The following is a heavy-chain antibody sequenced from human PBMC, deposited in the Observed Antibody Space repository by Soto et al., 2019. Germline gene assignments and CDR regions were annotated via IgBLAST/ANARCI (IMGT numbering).Heavy chain of an antibody. J-gene: IGHJ4*02. CDR2: VIPFLDIT. CDR1: GGTFSIYT. D-gene: IGHD6-13*01. CDR3: ARDRDNSNWPNFDS. Sequence: QVQLVQSGSEVKKPGSSVRVSCKASGGTFSIYTISWVRQAPGQGLEWMGRVIPFLDITSYSQRFQGRVTITAEKSTTTAYMELSSLRSEDTAVYYCARDRDNSNWPNFDSWGQGTLVTVSS. V-gene: IGHV1-69*02.